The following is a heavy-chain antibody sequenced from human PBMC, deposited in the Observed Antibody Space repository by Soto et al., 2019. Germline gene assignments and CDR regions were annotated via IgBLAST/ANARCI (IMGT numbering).Heavy chain of an antibody. Sequence: GGSLRLSCAASGFTFTNVAMTWVRQAPGKGLEWVSTITDTGGSTDYADSVKGRFTISRDNSKSTLYLQMNNLRADDTAVYYCAKLYWNPRYFDYWGQGARVTVSS. CDR3: AKLYWNPRYFDY. CDR2: ITDTGGST. D-gene: IGHD1-1*01. J-gene: IGHJ4*02. CDR1: GFTFTNVA. V-gene: IGHV3-23*01.